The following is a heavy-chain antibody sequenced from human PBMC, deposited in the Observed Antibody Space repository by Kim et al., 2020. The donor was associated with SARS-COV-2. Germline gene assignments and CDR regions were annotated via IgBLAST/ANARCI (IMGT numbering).Heavy chain of an antibody. D-gene: IGHD4-17*01. CDR1: GFTFSSYS. Sequence: GGSLRLSCAASGFTFSSYSMNWVRQAPGKGLEWVSYISSSTSAKYYADSVKGRFTISRDNAKNSLYLQMTSLRDEDTAVYYCARLGYGDNSKLWGSGDSDLWGRGTLVTVSS. V-gene: IGHV3-48*02. J-gene: IGHJ2*01. CDR2: ISSSTSAK. CDR3: ARLGYGDNSKLWGSGDSDL.